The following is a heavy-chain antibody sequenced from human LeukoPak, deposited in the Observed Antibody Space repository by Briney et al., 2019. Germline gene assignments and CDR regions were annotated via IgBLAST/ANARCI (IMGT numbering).Heavy chain of an antibody. CDR3: ARDRYFSGVPAAIVRVKGWFDP. CDR2: IIPIFGTA. Sequence: GASVKVSCKASGYTFTSYGISWVRQAPGQGLEWMGGIIPIFGTANYAQKFQGRVTITADESTSTAYMELSSLRSEDTAVYYCARDRYFSGVPAAIVRVKGWFDPWGQGTLVTVSS. D-gene: IGHD2-2*01. CDR1: GYTFTSYG. J-gene: IGHJ5*02. V-gene: IGHV1-69*13.